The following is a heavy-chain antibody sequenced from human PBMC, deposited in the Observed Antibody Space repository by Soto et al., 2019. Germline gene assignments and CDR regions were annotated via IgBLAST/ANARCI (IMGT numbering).Heavy chain of an antibody. V-gene: IGHV3-23*01. Sequence: EVQLLESGGRLVQPGGSLRLSCTSSGINLSNYVVNWVRQAPGKGLEWVSSISGSGGSTYYADSVKGRFTLSRDNSKNTVSLQMHSLRAEDTAIYFCAKTSYDSLFWYFDLWGRGTLVTVSS. CDR1: GINLSNYV. CDR2: ISGSGGST. CDR3: AKTSYDSLFWYFDL. D-gene: IGHD3-22*01. J-gene: IGHJ2*01.